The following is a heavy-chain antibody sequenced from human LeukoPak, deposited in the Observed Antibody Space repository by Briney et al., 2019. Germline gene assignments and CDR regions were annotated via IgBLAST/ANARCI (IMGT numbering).Heavy chain of an antibody. Sequence: SETLSLTCTVSGGSISSYYWSWIRQPPGKRLEWIGYIYYSGSTNYNPSLKSRVTISVDTSKNQFSLKLSSVTAADTAVYYCARDPSGYNWFDPWGQGTLVTVSS. CDR3: ARDPSGYNWFDP. V-gene: IGHV4-59*01. D-gene: IGHD5-12*01. J-gene: IGHJ5*02. CDR2: IYYSGST. CDR1: GGSISSYY.